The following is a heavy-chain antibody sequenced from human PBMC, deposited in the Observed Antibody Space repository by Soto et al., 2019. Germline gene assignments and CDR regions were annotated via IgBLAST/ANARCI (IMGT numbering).Heavy chain of an antibody. CDR1: GFTFSSYW. Sequence: GGSLRLSCAASGFTFSSYWMSWVRQAPGKGLEWVANIKQDGSEKYYVDSVKGRFTISRDNAKNSLYLQMNSLRAEDTAVYYCARGALIVVVPAASCFDYWGQGTLVTVSS. D-gene: IGHD2-2*01. CDR3: ARGALIVVVPAASCFDY. J-gene: IGHJ4*02. V-gene: IGHV3-7*04. CDR2: IKQDGSEK.